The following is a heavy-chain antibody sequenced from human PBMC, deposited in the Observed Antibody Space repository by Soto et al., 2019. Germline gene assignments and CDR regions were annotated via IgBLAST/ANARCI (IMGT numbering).Heavy chain of an antibody. V-gene: IGHV1-18*01. J-gene: IGHJ6*02. CDR1: GYTFIRYG. CDR3: ARGGYYDNVWGKLSHYGLDV. CDR2: ISPYNDYT. Sequence: QVHLVQSAGEVKKPGASVKVSCKASGYTFIRYGITWVRQAPGQGLESVGWISPYNDYTNYAQNLQGRVSMTTDTSTNTVYMVLRGLIPDDTALYYCARGGYYDNVWGKLSHYGLDVWGQGTTVTVSS. D-gene: IGHD3-16*01.